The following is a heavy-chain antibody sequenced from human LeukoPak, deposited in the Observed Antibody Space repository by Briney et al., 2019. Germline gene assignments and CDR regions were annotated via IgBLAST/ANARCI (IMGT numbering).Heavy chain of an antibody. CDR3: ARDLVLVEYQLLYGHVGRFDP. D-gene: IGHD2-2*02. Sequence: ASVTVSCTASGYTFTSYYMHWVRQAPGQGLEWMGIINPSGGSTSYAQKFQGRVTMTRDTSTSTVYMELSSLRSEDTAVYYCARDLVLVEYQLLYGHVGRFDPWGQGTLVTVSS. J-gene: IGHJ5*02. CDR1: GYTFTSYY. CDR2: INPSGGST. V-gene: IGHV1-46*01.